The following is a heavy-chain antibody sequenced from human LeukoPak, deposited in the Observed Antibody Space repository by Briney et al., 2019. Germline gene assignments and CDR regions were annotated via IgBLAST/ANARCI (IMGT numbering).Heavy chain of an antibody. J-gene: IGHJ3*02. CDR3: ARLLDNDISGDPDTFDI. CDR2: VSYTGRT. D-gene: IGHD3-22*01. Sequence: PSETLSLTCTVSGGSTSSYYWSWIRQPPGKRLEWIGYVSYTGRTKYNPSLQSRVTISIDTSKSQFSLKLTSVTSADTAVYSCARLLDNDISGDPDTFDIWGQGTTVIVSS. CDR1: GGSTSSYY. V-gene: IGHV4-59*01.